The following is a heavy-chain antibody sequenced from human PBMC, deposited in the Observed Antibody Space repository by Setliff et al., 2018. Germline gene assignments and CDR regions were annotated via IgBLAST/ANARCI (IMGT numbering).Heavy chain of an antibody. J-gene: IGHJ1*01. D-gene: IGHD4-17*01. CDR2: IYPGDSDT. CDR3: ARRAVTAEYFQH. CDR1: GYSFTTYW. V-gene: IGHV5-51*01. Sequence: PGASLTISCKGSGYSFTTYWIGWVRQMPGKGLEWMGIIYPGDSDTRYSPSFQGQVTISADKSISTAYLQLSSLKASDTAIYYCARRAVTAEYFQHWGHGTLVT.